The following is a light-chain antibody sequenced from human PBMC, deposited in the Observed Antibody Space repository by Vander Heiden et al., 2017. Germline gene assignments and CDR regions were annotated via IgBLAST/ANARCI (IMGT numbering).Light chain of an antibody. CDR3: QQYNSYPYT. Sequence: DIQMTQSPSTLSASVGDRVTVTCRASQSISSWLAWYQQKPGKAPKLLIYKASSLESGVPSRFSGSGSGTEFTLTISSLQPDDFATYYCQQYNSYPYTFGQGTKLEIK. J-gene: IGKJ2*01. CDR1: QSISSW. V-gene: IGKV1-5*03. CDR2: KAS.